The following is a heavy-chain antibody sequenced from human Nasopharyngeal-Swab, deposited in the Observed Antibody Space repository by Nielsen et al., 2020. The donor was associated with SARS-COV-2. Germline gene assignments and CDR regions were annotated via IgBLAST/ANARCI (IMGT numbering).Heavy chain of an antibody. V-gene: IGHV3-30*18. Sequence: VRQAPGKGLEWVAVISYDGSNKYYADSVKGRFTISRDNSKNTLYLQMNSLRAEDTAVYYCAKDRVSGTVGSYYYYYYMDVWGKGTTVTAP. D-gene: IGHD1-14*01. CDR2: ISYDGSNK. CDR3: AKDRVSGTVGSYYYYYYMDV. J-gene: IGHJ6*03.